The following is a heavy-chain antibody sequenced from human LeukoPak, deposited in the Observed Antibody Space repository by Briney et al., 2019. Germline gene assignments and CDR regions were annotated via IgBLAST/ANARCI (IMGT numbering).Heavy chain of an antibody. CDR1: GFTFSSYG. V-gene: IGHV3-30*02. CDR3: ARGDYFASGSYSDS. J-gene: IGHJ4*02. D-gene: IGHD3-10*01. CDR2: IRYDGSNK. Sequence: PGGSLRLSCAASGFTFSSYGMHWVRQAPGKGLEWVAFIRYDGSNKYYADSVKGRFTISRDNSENTLYLQMNSLRAEDTAVYYCARGDYFASGSYSDSWGQGILVTVSS.